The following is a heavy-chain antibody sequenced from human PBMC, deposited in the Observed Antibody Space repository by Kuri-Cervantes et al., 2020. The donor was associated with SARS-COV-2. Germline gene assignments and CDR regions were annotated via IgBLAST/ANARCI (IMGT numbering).Heavy chain of an antibody. V-gene: IGHV1-18*01. CDR3: ARGLDSGSYLSPWGADY. CDR1: GYTFTTYG. D-gene: IGHD1-26*01. J-gene: IGHJ4*02. CDR2: ISPYNGNT. Sequence: ASVKVSCKASGYTFTTYGISWVRQAPGRGLEWMGWISPYNGNTNYAQIFQGRVTLTTDTSTSTAYMELRSLRSDDTAVYYCARGLDSGSYLSPWGADYWGQGTLVTDSS.